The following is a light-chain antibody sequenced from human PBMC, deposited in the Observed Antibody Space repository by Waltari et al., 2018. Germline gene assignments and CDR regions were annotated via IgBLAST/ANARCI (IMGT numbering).Light chain of an antibody. CDR3: QQRTNWPPIFS. V-gene: IGKV3-11*01. J-gene: IGKJ3*01. Sequence: EIVLTQSPATLSLSPGETATLSCRASQSVGSSLAWYQQKPGQAPRLLIYDASTRATGIPARFSGSGSGTDFTLTISSLESEDFAVYYCQQRTNWPPIFSFGPGTKVDIK. CDR2: DAS. CDR1: QSVGSS.